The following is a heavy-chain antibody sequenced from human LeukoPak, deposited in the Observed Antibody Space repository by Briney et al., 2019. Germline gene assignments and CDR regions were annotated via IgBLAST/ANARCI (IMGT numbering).Heavy chain of an antibody. CDR3: ARAGPITIFGVVINNWFDP. CDR1: GGTFSSYA. V-gene: IGHV1-69*13. J-gene: IGHJ5*02. D-gene: IGHD3-3*01. Sequence: SVKVSCKASGGTFSSYAISWVRQAPGQGLEWMGGIIPIFGTANYAQKFQGRVTITADESTSPAYMELSSLRSEDTAVYYCARAGPITIFGVVINNWFDPWGQGTLVTVSS. CDR2: IIPIFGTA.